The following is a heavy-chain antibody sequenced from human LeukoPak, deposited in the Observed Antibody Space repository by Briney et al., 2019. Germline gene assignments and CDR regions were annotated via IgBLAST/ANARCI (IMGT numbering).Heavy chain of an antibody. CDR1: GFTFSSYA. V-gene: IGHV3-64*01. CDR2: ISSNGGST. J-gene: IGHJ4*02. Sequence: GGSLRLSCAASGFTFSSYAMHWVRQAPGKGLEYVSTISSNGGSTYYVNSVKGRFTISRDNSKNTLYLQMGSLRAEDTAVYYCAKDTQMKGVTFLDYWGQGTLVTVSS. CDR3: AKDTQMKGVTFLDY. D-gene: IGHD3-10*01.